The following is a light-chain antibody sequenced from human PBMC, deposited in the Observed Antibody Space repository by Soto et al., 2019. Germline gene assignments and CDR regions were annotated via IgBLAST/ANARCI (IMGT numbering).Light chain of an antibody. CDR2: GAS. CDR1: QSVSSSY. J-gene: IGKJ2*01. V-gene: IGKV3-20*01. CDR3: QQYGSSPGYT. Sequence: EIVLTQSPGTLSLSPGERATLSCRASQSVSSSYLAWYQKKPGQAPRLLIYGASSRATGIPDRFSGSGSGTDFTLTISRLETEDFAVYYCQQYGSSPGYTFGQGTKLEIK.